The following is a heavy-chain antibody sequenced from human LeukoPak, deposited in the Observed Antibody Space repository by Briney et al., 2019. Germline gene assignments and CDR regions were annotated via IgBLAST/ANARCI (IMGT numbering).Heavy chain of an antibody. CDR2: IKKDGIEK. CDR1: GFTLSSDW. D-gene: IGHD5-12*01. J-gene: IGHJ4*02. Sequence: GGSLRLSCVVSGFTLSSDWMSWVRQAPGKGLEWVANIKKDGIEKYYVESVKGRFTISRDNSKITLYLQMNSLRAEDTAVYYCAKSYNGYESKPDYWGQGTLVTVSS. CDR3: AKSYNGYESKPDY. V-gene: IGHV3-7*03.